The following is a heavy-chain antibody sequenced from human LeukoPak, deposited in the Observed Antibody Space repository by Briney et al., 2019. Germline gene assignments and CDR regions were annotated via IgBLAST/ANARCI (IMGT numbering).Heavy chain of an antibody. CDR2: IYTSGST. Sequence: KPSETLSLTCTVSGGSISSYYWSWIRQPAGKGLEWIGRIYTSGSTNYNPSLKSRVTMSVDTSKNQFSLKLSSVTAADTAVYYCARDPSNCSSTSCYNYYYYMDVWGKGTTVTVSS. CDR3: ARDPSNCSSTSCYNYYYYMDV. CDR1: GGSISSYY. D-gene: IGHD2-2*01. J-gene: IGHJ6*03. V-gene: IGHV4-4*07.